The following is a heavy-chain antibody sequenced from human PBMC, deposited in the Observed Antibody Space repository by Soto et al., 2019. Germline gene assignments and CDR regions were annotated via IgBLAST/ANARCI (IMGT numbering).Heavy chain of an antibody. Sequence: QVQLVESGGGVVQPGRSLRLSCAASGFTFSSHALHWVRQAPGKGLEWVAVISYDGSKKSYADSVRGRFTISRDNSENRLFLHMNRLRAEDTSVYYCARDPFSSGYDYGEYWGQGTRVTVSS. J-gene: IGHJ4*02. CDR1: GFTFSSHA. V-gene: IGHV3-30*04. CDR3: ARDPFSSGYDYGEY. CDR2: ISYDGSKK. D-gene: IGHD5-12*01.